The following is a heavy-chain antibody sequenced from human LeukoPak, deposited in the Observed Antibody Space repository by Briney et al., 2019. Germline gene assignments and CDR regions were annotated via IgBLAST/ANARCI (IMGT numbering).Heavy chain of an antibody. Sequence: ASVKVSCKASGGIFSSYTISWVRQAPGQGLEWMGRIIPILGIANYAQKFQGRVTITADKSTSTAYMELSSLRSEDTAVYYCARDLGYCSGGSCYPDYWGQGTLVTVSS. CDR1: GGIFSSYT. CDR3: ARDLGYCSGGSCYPDY. V-gene: IGHV1-69*04. CDR2: IIPILGIA. J-gene: IGHJ4*02. D-gene: IGHD2-15*01.